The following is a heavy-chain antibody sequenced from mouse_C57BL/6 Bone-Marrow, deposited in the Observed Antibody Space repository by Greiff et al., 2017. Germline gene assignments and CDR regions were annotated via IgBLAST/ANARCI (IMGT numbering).Heavy chain of an antibody. V-gene: IGHV1-74*01. CDR2: IHPSDSDT. CDR1: GYTFTSYW. D-gene: IGHD1-1*01. Sequence: QVQLQQPGAELVKPGASVKVSCKASGYTFTSYWMHWVKQRPGQGLEWIGRIHPSDSDTNYNQKFKGKATLTVDKSSSTAYMQLSSLTSEDSAVYYCAMGSIYYYGSSYGYYAMDYWGQGTSVTVSS. CDR3: AMGSIYYYGSSYGYYAMDY. J-gene: IGHJ4*01.